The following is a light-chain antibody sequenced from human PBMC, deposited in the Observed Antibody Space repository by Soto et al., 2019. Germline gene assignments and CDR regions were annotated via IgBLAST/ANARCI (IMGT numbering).Light chain of an antibody. CDR3: CSYAGTVAYV. V-gene: IGLV2-23*02. Sequence: ALTQPASASGPPGQSITHSCAGTGSDVGAYNLVSWSQQHPGKAPKLIIFEVNTRPSGISNRFYGSKSGDTASLTISGLQAEDEADYFCCSYAGTVAYVFGTGTKVTV. CDR2: EVN. CDR1: GSDVGAYNL. J-gene: IGLJ1*01.